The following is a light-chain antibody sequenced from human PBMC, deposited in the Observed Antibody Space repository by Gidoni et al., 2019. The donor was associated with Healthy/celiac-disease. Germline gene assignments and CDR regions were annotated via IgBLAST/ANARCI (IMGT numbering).Light chain of an antibody. J-gene: IGKJ2*01. CDR2: AAS. CDR1: QSISSY. CDR3: QQSYSTPLTT. V-gene: IGKV1-39*01. Sequence: DIQMTQSPSSLSASVEDRVTIPCRASQSISSYLNWYQQKPGKAPKLLIYAASSLQSGVPSRFSGSGSGTDFTLTISSLQPEDFATYYCQQSYSTPLTTFGQGTKLEIK.